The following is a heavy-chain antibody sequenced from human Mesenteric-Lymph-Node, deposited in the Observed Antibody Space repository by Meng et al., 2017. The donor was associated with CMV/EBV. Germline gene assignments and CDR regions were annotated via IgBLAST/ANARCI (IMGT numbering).Heavy chain of an antibody. Sequence: HHGGGGLLQPWGRLVLPFGVLGGFFLGYYWSGDRQPRGKGLEWIGETNHSGSTNYNPSLKSRVTISVDTSKNQFSLKLSSVTAADTAVYYCARHQRWLKSEGGINYWGQGTLVTVSS. CDR3: ARHQRWLKSEGGINY. D-gene: IGHD4-23*01. CDR1: GGFFLGYY. J-gene: IGHJ4*02. CDR2: TNHSGST. V-gene: IGHV4-34*01.